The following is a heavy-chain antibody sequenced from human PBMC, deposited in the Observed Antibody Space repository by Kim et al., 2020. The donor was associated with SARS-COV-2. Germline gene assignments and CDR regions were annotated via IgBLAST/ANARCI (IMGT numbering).Heavy chain of an antibody. D-gene: IGHD6-6*01. Sequence: TYHPALKGRVTRSVDTSKNQFSLKLSSVTAADTAVYYCARGYYSSSSFDYWGQGTLVTVSS. CDR3: ARGYYSSSSFDY. J-gene: IGHJ4*02. V-gene: IGHV4-59*09.